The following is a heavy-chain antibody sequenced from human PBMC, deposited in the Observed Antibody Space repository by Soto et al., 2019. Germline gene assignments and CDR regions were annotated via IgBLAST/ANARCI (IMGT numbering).Heavy chain of an antibody. V-gene: IGHV4-4*02. CDR1: GGSISSSNW. Sequence: QVQLQESGPGLLKPSGTLSLSCAVSGGSISSSNWWSWVRQPPGKGLEWIGEIYHSGSTNYNPSLKSRVTISVDKSKNQFSLKLSSVTAAHTAVYYCARVSGSYYYGMDVWGQGTTVTVSS. CDR2: IYHSGST. J-gene: IGHJ6*02. D-gene: IGHD1-26*01. CDR3: ARVSGSYYYGMDV.